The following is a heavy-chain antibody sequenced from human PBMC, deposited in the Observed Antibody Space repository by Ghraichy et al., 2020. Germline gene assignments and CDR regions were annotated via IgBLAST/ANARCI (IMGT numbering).Heavy chain of an antibody. J-gene: IGHJ6*03. CDR1: GFTFSDYY. CDR3: ARDLEGGTYYYYYYYMDV. CDR2: ISSSGSTI. D-gene: IGHD1-26*01. V-gene: IGHV3-11*01. Sequence: GGSLRLSCAASGFTFSDYYMSWIRQAPGKGLEWVSYISSSGSTIYYADSVKGRFTISRDNAKNSLYLQMNSLRAEDTAVYYCARDLEGGTYYYYYYYMDVWGKGTTVTVSS.